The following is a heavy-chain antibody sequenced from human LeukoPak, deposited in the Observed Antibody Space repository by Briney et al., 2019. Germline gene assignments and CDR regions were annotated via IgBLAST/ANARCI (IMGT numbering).Heavy chain of an antibody. D-gene: IGHD3-10*01. V-gene: IGHV3-30*18. CDR1: GFTFSSYG. CDR3: AKDVRALNNYGSGSSGFY. CDR2: ISYDGSNK. J-gene: IGHJ4*02. Sequence: GGFLSLSCAASGFTFSSYGMLWVRQAPGKGLEWVAVISYDGSNKYYADPVKGRFTISRDNSKSTLYLQMNSLRVEDTAVYYCAKDVRALNNYGSGSSGFYWGQGTLVTVSS.